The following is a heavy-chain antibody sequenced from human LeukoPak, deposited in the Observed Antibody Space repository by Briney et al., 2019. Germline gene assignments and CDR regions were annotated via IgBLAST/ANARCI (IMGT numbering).Heavy chain of an antibody. D-gene: IGHD2-2*01. CDR3: ARDESPFIVVVPAAHQTGQGY. Sequence: GGSLRLSCAASGFTFSSYAMSWARQAPGKGLEWVSAISGSGGSTYYADSVKGRFTISRDNSKNTLYLQMNSLRAEDTAVYYCARDESPFIVVVPAAHQTGQGYWGQGTLVTVSS. CDR2: ISGSGGST. CDR1: GFTFSSYA. V-gene: IGHV3-23*01. J-gene: IGHJ4*02.